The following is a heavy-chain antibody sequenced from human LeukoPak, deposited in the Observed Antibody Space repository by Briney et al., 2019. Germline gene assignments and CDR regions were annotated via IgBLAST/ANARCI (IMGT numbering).Heavy chain of an antibody. CDR3: ARGLRITMIVVVIRSDWFDP. V-gene: IGHV4-34*01. Sequence: SETLSLTCAVYGGSFSGYYWSWIRQPPGKGLEWIGEINHSGSTNYNPSLKSRVTISVDTSKNQFSLKLSSVTAADTAVYYCARGLRITMIVVVIRSDWFDPWGQGTLVTVSS. J-gene: IGHJ5*02. CDR1: GGSFSGYY. CDR2: INHSGST. D-gene: IGHD3-22*01.